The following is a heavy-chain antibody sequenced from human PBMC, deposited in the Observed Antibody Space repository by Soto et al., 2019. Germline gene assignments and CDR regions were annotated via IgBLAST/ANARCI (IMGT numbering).Heavy chain of an antibody. V-gene: IGHV4-4*07. J-gene: IGHJ5*02. CDR1: GGSVSSNY. Sequence: SETLSLTCTVSGGSVSSNYWTWIRQPAGKGLEWIGRMYISGTTDYNPSLKGRATMSVDTSKNQFSLTLTSVTAADTAVYYCARERAAPSWIDPWGRGTLVTVSS. D-gene: IGHD6-6*01. CDR3: ARERAAPSWIDP. CDR2: MYISGTT.